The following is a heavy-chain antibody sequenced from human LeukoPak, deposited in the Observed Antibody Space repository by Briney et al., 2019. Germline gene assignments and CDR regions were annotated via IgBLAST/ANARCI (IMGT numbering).Heavy chain of an antibody. J-gene: IGHJ4*02. CDR3: ARGVYIAAAQYGY. CDR1: GGSISSYY. CDR2: ISYSGST. Sequence: SSETLSLTCTVSGGSISSYYWSWIRQPPGKGLEWIGYISYSGSTNYNPSLKSRVTMSVDTSKNHFSLKLRSVTAADTAVYYCARGVYIAAAQYGYWGQGTLVTVSS. D-gene: IGHD6-13*01. V-gene: IGHV4-59*01.